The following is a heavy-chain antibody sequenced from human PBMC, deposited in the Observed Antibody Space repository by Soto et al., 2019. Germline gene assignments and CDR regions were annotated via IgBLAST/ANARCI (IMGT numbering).Heavy chain of an antibody. CDR1: GYPFTTYG. J-gene: IGHJ6*02. CDR2: ISGYNGDT. Sequence: QGQLVQSEAEVKKPGASVKVSCKASGYPFTTYGISWVRQAPGQGLEWMGWISGYNGDTNYAQKFHGRVTMTIDTSTGTAYMEVRSLTSDDTAVYYCAKNGQPPYYYYGLDVWGQGTKVTVSS. D-gene: IGHD2-8*01. CDR3: AKNGQPPYYYYGLDV. V-gene: IGHV1-18*01.